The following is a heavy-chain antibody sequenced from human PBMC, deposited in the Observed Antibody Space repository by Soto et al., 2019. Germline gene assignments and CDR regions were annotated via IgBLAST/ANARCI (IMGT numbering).Heavy chain of an antibody. J-gene: IGHJ4*02. CDR3: ARDMSGSGSYSY. CDR2: IIPIFGTA. Sequence: EASVKVSCKASGGTFSSYSISWVLQAPGQGLEWMGGIIPIFGTANYAQKFQGRVTITADESTSTAYMELSSLRSEDTAVYYCARDMSGSGSYSYWGQGTLVTVSS. V-gene: IGHV1-69*13. CDR1: GGTFSSYS. D-gene: IGHD3-10*01.